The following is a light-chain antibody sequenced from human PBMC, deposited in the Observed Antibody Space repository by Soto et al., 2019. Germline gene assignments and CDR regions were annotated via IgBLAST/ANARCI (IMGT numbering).Light chain of an antibody. V-gene: IGLV2-14*01. Sequence: QSALTQPASVSGSPGQSITISCTGTSSDVGGYNYVSWYQQHPGKAPKVMIYDVSNRPSGVSNRFSGSKSGNTASLTISGLQADDEADYYCTSYTSISTVVFGGGTKLTVL. CDR1: SSDVGGYNY. CDR3: TSYTSISTVV. J-gene: IGLJ2*01. CDR2: DVS.